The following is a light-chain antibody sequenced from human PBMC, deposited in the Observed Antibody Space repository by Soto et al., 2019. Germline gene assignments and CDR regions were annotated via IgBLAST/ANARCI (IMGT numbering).Light chain of an antibody. J-gene: IGLJ2*01. V-gene: IGLV2-14*01. CDR2: EVS. CDR1: SSDVGDYNY. CDR3: SSYISNSIVV. Sequence: QSALTQPASVSGSPGQSITISCTGTSSDVGDYNYVSWYQQHPGKAPKLMIYEVSHRLSGVSNRFSGSKSGYTASLTISGLQGEDEADYYCSSYISNSIVVFGGGTQLTVL.